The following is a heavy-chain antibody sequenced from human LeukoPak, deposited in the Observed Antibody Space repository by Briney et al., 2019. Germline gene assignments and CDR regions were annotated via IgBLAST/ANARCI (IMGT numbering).Heavy chain of an antibody. V-gene: IGHV1-69-2*01. D-gene: IGHD6-6*01. CDR3: ATGTSSSSWVFDY. CDR1: GYTFTGYY. Sequence: ASVKVSCKASGYTFTGYYMHWVQQAPGKGLEWMGLVDPEDGETIYAEKFQGRVTITADTSTDTAYMVLSSLRSEDTAVYYCATGTSSSSWVFDYWGQGTLVTVSS. CDR2: VDPEDGET. J-gene: IGHJ4*02.